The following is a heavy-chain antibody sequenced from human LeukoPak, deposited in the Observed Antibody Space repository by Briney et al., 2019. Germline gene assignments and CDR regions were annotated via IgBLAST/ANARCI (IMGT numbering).Heavy chain of an antibody. J-gene: IGHJ4*02. V-gene: IGHV3-30*03. CDR3: ARDRDPSGGSCLDY. CDR1: GFTFSSYG. CDR2: ISYDGSNK. Sequence: GGSLRLSCAASGFTFSSYGMHWVRQAPGKGLEWVAVISYDGSNKYYADSVKGRFTISRDNSKNTLYLQMNSLRAEDTAVYYCARDRDPSGGSCLDYWGQGTLVTVSS. D-gene: IGHD2-15*01.